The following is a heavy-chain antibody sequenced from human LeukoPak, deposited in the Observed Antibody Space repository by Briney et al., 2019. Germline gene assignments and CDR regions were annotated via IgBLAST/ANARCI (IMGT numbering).Heavy chain of an antibody. J-gene: IGHJ4*02. D-gene: IGHD1-26*01. V-gene: IGHV3-21*01. CDR2: ISSSSNYI. Sequence: GGSLRLSCAASGFTFSNYNMNWVRQAPGKGLEWVSSISSSSNYIYYADSVKGRFTISRDNAKNSLYLQMNSLRAEDTAVYYCARGGVGATWGTDYWGQGTLVTVSS. CDR1: GFTFSNYN. CDR3: ARGGVGATWGTDY.